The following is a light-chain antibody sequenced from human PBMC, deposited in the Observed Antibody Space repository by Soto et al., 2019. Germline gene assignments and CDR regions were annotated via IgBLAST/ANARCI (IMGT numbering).Light chain of an antibody. V-gene: IGLV2-8*01. J-gene: IGLJ1*01. CDR2: EVS. CDR3: LSYADTAYV. Sequence: QSVLTQPPSASGSPGQSVTISCAGTSSDVGGYNYVSWYQQYPGKVPKLMIYEVSERPSGVPDRFSGSKSGNTAFLTVSGLQAEDEADYYCLSYADTAYVFGTGTKVIVL. CDR1: SSDVGGYNY.